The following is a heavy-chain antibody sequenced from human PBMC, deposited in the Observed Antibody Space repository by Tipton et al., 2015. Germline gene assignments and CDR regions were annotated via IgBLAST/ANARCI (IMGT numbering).Heavy chain of an antibody. CDR2: IQYSGST. CDR3: ARARGRHGGLFDS. V-gene: IGHV4-59*01. CDR1: SDSISKYY. D-gene: IGHD4-23*01. J-gene: IGHJ4*02. Sequence: TLSLTCSVSSDSISKYYWSWIRQPPGKELEWIGYIQYSGSTNYNPSLKSRVTISVDTSKTQLSLKMSSVTASDTAVYCWARARGRHGGLFDSWGQGILITFSS.